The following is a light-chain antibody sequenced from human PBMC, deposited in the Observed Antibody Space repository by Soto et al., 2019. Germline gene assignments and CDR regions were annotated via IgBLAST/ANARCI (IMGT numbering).Light chain of an antibody. CDR1: SSNIGSNA. V-gene: IGLV1-44*01. CDR3: SVWDDSLNGPV. J-gene: IGLJ3*02. Sequence: QSVLTQPPSASGTPGQRVTISCSGRSSNIGSNAVNWYQQLPGTAPKLFIYSDNQRPSGVPDRVSGSKSATSASLAISGLQSDDEADYFCSVWDDSLNGPVFGGGTKLTVL. CDR2: SDN.